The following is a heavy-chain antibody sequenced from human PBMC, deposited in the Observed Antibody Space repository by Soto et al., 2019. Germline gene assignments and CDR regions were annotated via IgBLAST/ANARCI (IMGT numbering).Heavy chain of an antibody. CDR3: ARGDREDILVVVGARPGEYGIDI. J-gene: IGHJ6*02. CDR2: IAYDGSNA. V-gene: IGHV3-30-3*01. D-gene: IGHD2-15*01. CDR1: GFTFRNYA. Sequence: PWGSLRVSCAASGFTFRNYAMHWVRQAPGKGLECLAVIAYDGSNAFYRDSVKGRFTISRDNSKNTLYLHMNSLRSEDTGVYYCARGDREDILVVVGARPGEYGIDIWGQGTTVTVSS.